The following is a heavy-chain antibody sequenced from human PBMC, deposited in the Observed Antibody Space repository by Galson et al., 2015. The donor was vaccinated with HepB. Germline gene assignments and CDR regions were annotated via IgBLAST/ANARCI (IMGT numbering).Heavy chain of an antibody. CDR1: GDSVSSNCAT. CDR3: ARALSVFFDY. J-gene: IGHJ4*02. Sequence: CAISGDSVSSNCATWNWIRQSPSRGLEWLGRTYYRSKWSNDYVVSVKSRITINPDTSKNQFSLHLNSVTPEDTAVYYCARALSVFFDYWGQGTLVTVSS. D-gene: IGHD2-8*01. CDR2: TYYRSKWSN. V-gene: IGHV6-1*01.